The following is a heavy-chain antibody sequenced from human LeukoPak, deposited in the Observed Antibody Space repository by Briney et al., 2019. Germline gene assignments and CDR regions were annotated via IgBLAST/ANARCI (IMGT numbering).Heavy chain of an antibody. D-gene: IGHD2-15*01. CDR2: IGGSGGST. V-gene: IGHV3-23*01. CDR3: AKVRRYCSGGSCYSDYYYGMDV. Sequence: PGGSLRLSCAASGFTFSSYAMSRVRQAPGKGLEWVSAIGGSGGSTYYADSVKGRFTISRDNSKNTLYLQMNSLRAEDTAVYYCAKVRRYCSGGSCYSDYYYGMDVWGQGTTVTVSS. CDR1: GFTFSSYA. J-gene: IGHJ6*02.